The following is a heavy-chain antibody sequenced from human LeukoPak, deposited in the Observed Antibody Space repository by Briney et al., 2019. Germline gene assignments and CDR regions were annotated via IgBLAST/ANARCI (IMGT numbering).Heavy chain of an antibody. CDR3: AKSGNSGYSHAFDS. Sequence: PGGSLRLSCAASGFTFSSYAMSWVRQAPGKGLEWVSAISGSGGNTYYADSVKGLFTISRDNSQNTLYLQMNSLRAEDTAVYYCAKSGNSGYSHAFDSWGQGTLVTVSS. CDR1: GFTFSSYA. CDR2: ISGSGGNT. V-gene: IGHV3-23*01. D-gene: IGHD5-18*01. J-gene: IGHJ4*02.